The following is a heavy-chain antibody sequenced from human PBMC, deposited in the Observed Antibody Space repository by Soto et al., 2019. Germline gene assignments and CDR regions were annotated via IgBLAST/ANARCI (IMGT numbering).Heavy chain of an antibody. D-gene: IGHD3-9*01. CDR2: IKQDGSEK. CDR1: GFTFSSYW. CDR3: AREKNGESYDILTGYYNVKYFQH. J-gene: IGHJ1*01. Sequence: GGSLRLSCAASGFTFSSYWMSWVRQAPGKGLEWVANIKQDGSEKYYVDSVKGRFTISRDNAKNSLYLQMNSLRAEDPAVYYCAREKNGESYDILTGYYNVKYFQHWGQGTLVTVSS. V-gene: IGHV3-7*01.